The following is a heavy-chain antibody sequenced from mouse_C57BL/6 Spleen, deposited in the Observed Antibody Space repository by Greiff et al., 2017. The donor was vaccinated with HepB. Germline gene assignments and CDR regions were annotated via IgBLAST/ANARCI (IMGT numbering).Heavy chain of an antibody. V-gene: IGHV3-6*01. Sequence: EVKLMESGPGLVKPSQSLSLTCSVTGYSITSGYYWNWIRQFPGNKLEWMGYISYDGSNNYNPSLKNRISITRDTSKNQFFLKLNSVTTEDTATYYCATTGTYAYWGQGTLVTVSA. J-gene: IGHJ3*01. CDR3: ATTGTYAY. CDR1: GYSITSGYY. CDR2: ISYDGSN. D-gene: IGHD4-1*02.